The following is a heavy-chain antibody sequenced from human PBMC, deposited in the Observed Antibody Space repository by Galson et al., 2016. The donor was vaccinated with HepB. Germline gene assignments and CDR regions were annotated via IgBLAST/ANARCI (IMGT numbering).Heavy chain of an antibody. J-gene: IGHJ2*01. Sequence: ETLSLTCTLSGGFISRDYWSWIRQPPEKGLEWIGYMYHSGITNYNPSLQSRVTISIDTSKNQFSLKLTSVTAADTAVYYCARGGGGTDRDWYFDLWGRGTLVTVSS. CDR2: MYHSGIT. D-gene: IGHD2-8*02. CDR3: ARGGGGTDRDWYFDL. CDR1: GGFISRDY. V-gene: IGHV4-59*01.